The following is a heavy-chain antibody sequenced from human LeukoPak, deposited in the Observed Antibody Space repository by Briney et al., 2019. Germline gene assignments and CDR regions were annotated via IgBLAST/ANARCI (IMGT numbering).Heavy chain of an antibody. Sequence: SETLSLTCAVYGGSFSGYYWSWIRQPPGKGLEWLGEINHSGSTNYNPSLKSRVTISVDTSRNQFSLKLSSVTAADTAVYYCAREDYYDSSGRIDYWGQGTLVTVSS. D-gene: IGHD3-22*01. CDR3: AREDYYDSSGRIDY. J-gene: IGHJ4*02. CDR2: INHSGST. CDR1: GGSFSGYY. V-gene: IGHV4-34*01.